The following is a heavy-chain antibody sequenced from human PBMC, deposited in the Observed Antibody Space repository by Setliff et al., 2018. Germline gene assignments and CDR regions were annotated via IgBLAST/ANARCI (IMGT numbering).Heavy chain of an antibody. Sequence: ASVKVSCKASGYAFTTYAITWMRQAPGQGLEYMGWINTNTGSPSYAQGFTGRFVFSLDTSVSTAYLQISSLKAEDTAVYYCARASRFGTTVYRGYYYMDVWGKGTTVTVSS. CDR2: INTNTGSP. J-gene: IGHJ6*03. CDR3: ARASRFGTTVYRGYYYMDV. V-gene: IGHV7-4-1*02. CDR1: GYAFTTYA. D-gene: IGHD4-4*01.